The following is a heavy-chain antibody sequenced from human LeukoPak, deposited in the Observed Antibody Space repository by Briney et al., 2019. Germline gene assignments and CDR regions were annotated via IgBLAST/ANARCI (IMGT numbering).Heavy chain of an antibody. D-gene: IGHD7-27*01. CDR2: ISWNSGGI. CDR1: GFTLYEYA. J-gene: IGHJ4*02. CDR3: AKGDWGDN. V-gene: IGHV3-9*01. Sequence: RALRLCCSPSGFTLYEYAMHWVRQAPGKGLEWVSGISWNSGGIGYADSVKRRFTISRDNTKNSLYLQMNSLRAEDTALYYCAKGDWGDNWGQGTLVTVSS.